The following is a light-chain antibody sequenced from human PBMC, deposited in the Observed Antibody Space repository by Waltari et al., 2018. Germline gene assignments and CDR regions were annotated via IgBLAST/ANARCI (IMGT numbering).Light chain of an antibody. CDR3: QQCDNLPLT. V-gene: IGKV1-33*01. CDR2: DAS. Sequence: DIEMTQYPSSLSASVVDRVTITCQASQDISNYLNWYQQKPGKAPKLLIYDASNLETGVPSRFSGSGSGTDFTFTISSLQPEDIATYYCQQCDNLPLTFGGGTKVEIK. CDR1: QDISNY. J-gene: IGKJ4*01.